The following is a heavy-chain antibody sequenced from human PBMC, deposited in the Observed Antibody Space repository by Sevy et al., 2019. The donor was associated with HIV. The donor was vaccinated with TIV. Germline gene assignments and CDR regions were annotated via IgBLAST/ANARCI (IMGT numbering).Heavy chain of an antibody. CDR3: ARGRRVRYYYFQH. CDR2: INPNRGGT. Sequence: ASVKVSCKASGYTFTGYYMHWVRQAPGQGLEWMGWINPNRGGTNYAQKFQGRVTMTRDTSISTDYMELSRLRSDDTAVYYCARGRRVRYYYFQHWGQGTLVTVSS. V-gene: IGHV1-2*02. D-gene: IGHD3-10*01. J-gene: IGHJ1*01. CDR1: GYTFTGYY.